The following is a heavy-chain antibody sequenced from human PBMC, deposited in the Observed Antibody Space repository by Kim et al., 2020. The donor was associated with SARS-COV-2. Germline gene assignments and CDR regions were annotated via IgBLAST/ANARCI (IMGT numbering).Heavy chain of an antibody. V-gene: IGHV4-38-2*02. J-gene: IGHJ4*02. D-gene: IGHD6-13*01. Sequence: SETLSLTCTVSGYSISSGYYWGWIRQPPGKGLEWIGSIYHSGSTYYNPSLKSRVTISVDTSKNQFSLKLSSVTAADTAVYYCARELEIAAAGMLDYWGQG. CDR1: GYSISSGYY. CDR3: ARELEIAAAGMLDY. CDR2: IYHSGST.